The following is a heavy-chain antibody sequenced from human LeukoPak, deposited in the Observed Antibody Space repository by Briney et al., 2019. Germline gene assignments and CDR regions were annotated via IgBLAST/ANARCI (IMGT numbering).Heavy chain of an antibody. CDR3: AKAGYCSSTSCYPTYYYYYGMDV. Sequence: GGSLRLSCAASGFTFSSYGMHWVRQAPGKGLEWVAFIRYDGSNKYYADSVKGRFTISRDNSKSTLYLQMNSLRAEDTAVYYCAKAGYCSSTSCYPTYYYYYGMDVWGQGTTVTVSS. V-gene: IGHV3-30*02. CDR1: GFTFSSYG. J-gene: IGHJ6*02. D-gene: IGHD2-2*01. CDR2: IRYDGSNK.